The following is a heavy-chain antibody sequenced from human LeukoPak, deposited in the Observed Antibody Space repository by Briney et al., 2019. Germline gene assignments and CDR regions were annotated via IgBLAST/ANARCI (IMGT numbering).Heavy chain of an antibody. J-gene: IGHJ4*02. CDR1: GFTFDDYA. CDR2: ISWNSGSI. CDR3: ASLYVDTAMVKVFDY. V-gene: IGHV3-9*01. Sequence: PGRSLRLSCAASGFTFDDYAMHWVRQAPGKGLEWVSGISWNSGSIGYADSVKGRFTISRDNAKNSLYLQMNSLRAEDTAVYYCASLYVDTAMVKVFDYWGQGTLVTVSS. D-gene: IGHD5-18*01.